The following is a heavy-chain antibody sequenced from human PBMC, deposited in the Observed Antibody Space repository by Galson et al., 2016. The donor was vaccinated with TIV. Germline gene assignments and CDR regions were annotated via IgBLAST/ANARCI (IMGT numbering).Heavy chain of an antibody. V-gene: IGHV2-5*02. CDR3: VHYSGHDYATWYFDY. CDR1: GFSLTTRGVA. J-gene: IGHJ4*02. CDR2: IYWDDDE. Sequence: PALVKPTQTLTLTCSIHGFSLTTRGVAAGWIRQPPGKAPEWLALIYWDDDERYSPSLRNRLTIAKDTSKTQVVLTMTNMDPADTATYYCVHYSGHDYATWYFDYWGQGTLVTVSS. D-gene: IGHD5-12*01.